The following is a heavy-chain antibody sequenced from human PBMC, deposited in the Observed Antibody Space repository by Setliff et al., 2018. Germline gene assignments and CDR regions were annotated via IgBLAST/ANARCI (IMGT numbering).Heavy chain of an antibody. V-gene: IGHV4-61*09. CDR2: IYTSWST. D-gene: IGHD3-3*01. J-gene: IGHJ6*03. Sequence: LTCSGSGGSISSGSDYWTWIRQPAGKGLEWLGQIYTSWSTNYNPPLKGRATLSIDASKKQFSLKLTSVTAADTAVHYCGRMSGFLCMDVWGKGTTVTVSS. CDR1: GGSISSGSDY. CDR3: GRMSGFLCMDV.